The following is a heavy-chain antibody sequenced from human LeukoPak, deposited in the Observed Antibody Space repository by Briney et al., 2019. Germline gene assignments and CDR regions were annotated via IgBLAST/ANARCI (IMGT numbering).Heavy chain of an antibody. CDR3: ARIVTFDY. D-gene: IGHD2-21*02. V-gene: IGHV3-30*09. Sequence: GGSLRLSCAASGFTFSSYAMHWVRQAPGKGLEWVAVISYDGSDKNYADSVKGRFAISRDNAKNSLYLQMNSLRAEDTAVYYCARIVTFDYWGQGTLVTVSS. J-gene: IGHJ4*02. CDR2: ISYDGSDK. CDR1: GFTFSSYA.